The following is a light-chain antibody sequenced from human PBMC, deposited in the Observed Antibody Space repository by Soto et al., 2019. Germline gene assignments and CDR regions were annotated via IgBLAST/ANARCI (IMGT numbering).Light chain of an antibody. CDR1: QGIKSY. J-gene: IGKJ4*01. CDR2: GAS. CDR3: QQSYSTPPLT. Sequence: DIETTQSPSSLSASVGDTVTITCRASQGIKSYLNWYQQKPGKAPKLLIYGASSLQSGVPSRFSGSGSGTDFTLTISSLQPEDYAIYYCQQSYSTPPLTFGGGTKVEIK. V-gene: IGKV1-39*01.